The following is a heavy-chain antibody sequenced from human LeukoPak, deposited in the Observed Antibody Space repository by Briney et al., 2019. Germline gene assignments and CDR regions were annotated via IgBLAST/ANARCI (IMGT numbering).Heavy chain of an antibody. CDR1: GFTFDDYA. D-gene: IGHD6-19*01. CDR3: AKDSRVSSGWDFDY. J-gene: IGHJ4*02. Sequence: AGGSLRLSCAASGFTFDDYAMHWVRQAPRRGLEWVSLISWDGGSTYYADSVKGRFTISRDNSKNSLYLQMNSLRAEDTALYYCAKDSRVSSGWDFDYWGQGTLVTVSS. V-gene: IGHV3-43D*03. CDR2: ISWDGGST.